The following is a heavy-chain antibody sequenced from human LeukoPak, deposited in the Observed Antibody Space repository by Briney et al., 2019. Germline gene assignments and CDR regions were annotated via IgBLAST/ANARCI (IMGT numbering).Heavy chain of an antibody. Sequence: PGGSLRLSCAASGFNFNNYNMNWVRQAPGKGLEWVSYITLSSSSIYYADSVKGRFTISRDNAKNSLYLQMNSLRAEDTAVYYCARGDLGDYGVWGQGTLVTVSS. J-gene: IGHJ4*02. CDR2: ITLSSSSI. V-gene: IGHV3-48*04. CDR1: GFNFNNYN. CDR3: ARGDLGDYGV. D-gene: IGHD4-17*01.